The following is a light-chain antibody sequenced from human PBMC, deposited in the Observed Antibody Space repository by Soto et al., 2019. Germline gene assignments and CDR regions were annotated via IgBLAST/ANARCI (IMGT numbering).Light chain of an antibody. V-gene: IGKV3-15*01. CDR2: GAS. CDR1: ESVTSN. Sequence: EIVMTQSPASLSVSPGERATLSCRASESVTSNLAWYQQKPGQGPRLLIYGASTRATGVPARFSGSGSETDFTLTINSLQSEDFAVYYCQQYNRWPWTFGQGTTVEIK. CDR3: QQYNRWPWT. J-gene: IGKJ1*01.